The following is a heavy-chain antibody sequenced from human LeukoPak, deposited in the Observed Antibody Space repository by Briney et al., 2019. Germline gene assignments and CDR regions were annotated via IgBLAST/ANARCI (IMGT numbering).Heavy chain of an antibody. CDR2: INPNSGGT. V-gene: IGHV1-2*02. CDR3: ARDKEVEWLLFSYDY. Sequence: GASVKVSCKASGYTFTGYYMHWVRQAPGQGLEWMGWINPNSGGTNYAQKFQGRVTMTRDTSISTAYMELSRLRSDDTAVYYCARDKEVEWLLFSYDYWGQGTLVTVSS. D-gene: IGHD3-3*01. CDR1: GYTFTGYY. J-gene: IGHJ4*02.